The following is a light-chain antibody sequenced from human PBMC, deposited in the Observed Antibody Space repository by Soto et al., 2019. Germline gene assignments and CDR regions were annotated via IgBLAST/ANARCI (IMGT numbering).Light chain of an antibody. V-gene: IGKV1-39*01. Sequence: DIQMTQSPSSLSASVGDRVTITCRASQSISSYLNWYQQKPGKAPKLLIYAASSLQSGVPSRFSGSGSGTDFTLTISSLQPEDFATYFCKQSSAFPLTFGGGTKVDI. CDR3: KQSSAFPLT. CDR1: QSISSY. CDR2: AAS. J-gene: IGKJ4*01.